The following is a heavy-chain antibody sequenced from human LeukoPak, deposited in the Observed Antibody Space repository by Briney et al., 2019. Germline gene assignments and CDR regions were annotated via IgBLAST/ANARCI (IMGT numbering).Heavy chain of an antibody. Sequence: GGSLRLSCAASGFTFSSYWMSWVRQASGKGLEWVDNIKQDGSEKYYVDSVKGRFTISRDNAKNSLYLQMNSLRAEDTAVYYCAKDKATINSALDYWGQGTLVTVSS. CDR2: IKQDGSEK. J-gene: IGHJ4*02. V-gene: IGHV3-7*01. CDR1: GFTFSSYW. D-gene: IGHD3-10*01. CDR3: AKDKATINSALDY.